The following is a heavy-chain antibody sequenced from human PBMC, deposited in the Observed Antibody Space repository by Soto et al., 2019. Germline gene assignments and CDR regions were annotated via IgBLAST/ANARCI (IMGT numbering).Heavy chain of an antibody. Sequence: QVQLVQSGAEVKKPGSSVKVSCKASGGTFSSYAISWVRQAPGQGLEWMGGIIPIFGTANYAQKFQGRVTITADESTRTDYMELSSLRSEDTAVYYCASLRWDTVVTQRNDYWGQGTLVTVSS. CDR3: ASLRWDTVVTQRNDY. V-gene: IGHV1-69*12. CDR2: IIPIFGTA. CDR1: GGTFSSYA. D-gene: IGHD2-21*02. J-gene: IGHJ4*02.